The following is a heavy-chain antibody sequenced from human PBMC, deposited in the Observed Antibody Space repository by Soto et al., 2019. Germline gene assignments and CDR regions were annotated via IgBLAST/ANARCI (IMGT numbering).Heavy chain of an antibody. CDR2: ISAGSSNI. D-gene: IGHD6-6*01. CDR3: VRQYPSSSRHFDH. V-gene: IGHV3-21*01. J-gene: IGHJ4*02. Sequence: GGSLRLSCAASGFTFRTYYMIWVRQAPGKGLEWVASISAGSSNIYYAPSVKGRFTISRDNAKNLLFLQTNSLRADDMAVYYCVRQYPSSSRHFDHWGQGTLVTVSS. CDR1: GFTFRTYY.